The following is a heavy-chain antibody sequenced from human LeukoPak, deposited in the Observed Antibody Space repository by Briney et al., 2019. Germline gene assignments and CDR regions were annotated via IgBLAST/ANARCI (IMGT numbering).Heavy chain of an antibody. J-gene: IGHJ4*02. CDR2: IQAKAYGGAT. D-gene: IGHD2-2*01. CDR1: GFTFGDYA. Sequence: PGGSLRLSCSTSGFTFGDYAMSWVRQAPGKGLEWVGFIQAKAYGGATKYAASVNGRFSIWRDDSQSIANLQMNDLKTEDTAAYYCTRAPHPRCSSSGCYLDSWGQGTLVTVSS. CDR3: TRAPHPRCSSSGCYLDS. V-gene: IGHV3-49*04.